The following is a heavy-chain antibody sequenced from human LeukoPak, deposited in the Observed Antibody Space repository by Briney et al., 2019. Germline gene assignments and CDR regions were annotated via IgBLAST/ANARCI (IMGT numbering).Heavy chain of an antibody. CDR1: GYTFTGCY. D-gene: IGHD2-2*01. Sequence: ASVKVSCKASGYTFTGCYMHWVRQAPGQGLEWMGWINPNSGGTNYAQKFQGRVTMTRDTSISTAYMELSRLRSDDTAVYYCASGCSSTSCYAYYFDYWGQGTLVTVSS. CDR3: ASGCSSTSCYAYYFDY. CDR2: INPNSGGT. J-gene: IGHJ4*02. V-gene: IGHV1-2*02.